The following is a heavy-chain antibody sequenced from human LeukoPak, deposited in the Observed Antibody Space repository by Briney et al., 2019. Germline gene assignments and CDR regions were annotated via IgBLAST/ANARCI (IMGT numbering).Heavy chain of an antibody. Sequence: GGSLRLSCAASGFTFTNFAMHWVRQAPGKGLEWVSSISSSSSYIYYADSVKGRFTISRDNAKNSLYLQMNSLRAEDTAVYYCARDSGYDLYYFDYWGQGTLVTVSS. J-gene: IGHJ4*02. CDR1: GFTFTNFA. CDR3: ARDSGYDLYYFDY. D-gene: IGHD5-12*01. CDR2: ISSSSSYI. V-gene: IGHV3-21*01.